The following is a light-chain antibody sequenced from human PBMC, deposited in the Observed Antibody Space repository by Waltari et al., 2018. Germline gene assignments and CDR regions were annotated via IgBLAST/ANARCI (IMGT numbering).Light chain of an antibody. V-gene: IGLV2-14*03. CDR1: SSAVGGYNS. CDR3: SSYTSSSTVV. Sequence: QPALTQPASVSGSPAQSLTISCTGTSSAVGGYNSVSWYQQHPGKAPKLMIYDVSNRPSGFSNRFSCSKSGNTASLTISGLQAEDEADYYCSSYTSSSTVVFGGGTKLTVL. CDR2: DVS. J-gene: IGLJ2*01.